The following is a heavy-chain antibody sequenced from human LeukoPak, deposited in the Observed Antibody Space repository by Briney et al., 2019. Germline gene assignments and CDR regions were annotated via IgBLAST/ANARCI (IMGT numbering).Heavy chain of an antibody. CDR2: IGTAGDT. D-gene: IGHD7-27*01. Sequence: GGSLRLSYAASGFTFSSYDMHWVRQATGKGLEWVSAIGTAGDTYYPGSVKGRITISRENAKNSLYLQMNSLRAGDTAVYYCATGSMDVWGQGTTVTVSS. V-gene: IGHV3-13*01. CDR1: GFTFSSYD. CDR3: ATGSMDV. J-gene: IGHJ6*02.